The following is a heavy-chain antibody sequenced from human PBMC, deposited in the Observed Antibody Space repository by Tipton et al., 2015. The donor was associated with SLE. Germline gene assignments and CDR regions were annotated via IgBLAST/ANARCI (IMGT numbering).Heavy chain of an antibody. Sequence: TLSLTCTVSGGSISSYYWSWIRQPPGKGLEWIGYIYYSGSTNYNPSLKSRVTISVDTSKNQFSLKLSSVTAADTAVYYCARRPWGDYYFDYWGQGTLVTVSS. D-gene: IGHD2-21*02. CDR1: GGSISSYY. CDR3: ARRPWGDYYFDY. V-gene: IGHV4-59*08. CDR2: IYYSGST. J-gene: IGHJ4*02.